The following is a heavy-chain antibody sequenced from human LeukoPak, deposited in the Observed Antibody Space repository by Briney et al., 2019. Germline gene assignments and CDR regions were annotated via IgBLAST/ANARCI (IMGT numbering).Heavy chain of an antibody. CDR3: ARHLLRYFDWGGYFDY. CDR2: IYYSGST. CDR1: GGSISSYY. J-gene: IGHJ4*02. V-gene: IGHV4-59*08. Sequence: PSETLSLTCTVSGGSISSYYWSWIRQPPGKGLEWIGYIYYSGSTNYNPSLKSRVTISVDTSKNQFSLKLSSVTAADTAVYYCARHLLRYFDWGGYFDYWGQGTLVTVSS. D-gene: IGHD3-9*01.